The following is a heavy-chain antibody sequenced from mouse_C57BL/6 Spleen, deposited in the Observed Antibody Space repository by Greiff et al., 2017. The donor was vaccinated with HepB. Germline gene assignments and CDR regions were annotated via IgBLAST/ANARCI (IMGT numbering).Heavy chain of an antibody. J-gene: IGHJ1*03. D-gene: IGHD1-1*01. Sequence: EVMLVESGAELVKPGASVKLSCTASGFNIKDYYMHWVKQRTEQGLEWIGRIDPEDGETKYAPKFQGKATITADTSSNTAYLQLSSLPSEDTAVYYCARPYGSSYWYFDVWGTGTTVNVSS. V-gene: IGHV14-2*01. CDR3: ARPYGSSYWYFDV. CDR2: IDPEDGET. CDR1: GFNIKDYY.